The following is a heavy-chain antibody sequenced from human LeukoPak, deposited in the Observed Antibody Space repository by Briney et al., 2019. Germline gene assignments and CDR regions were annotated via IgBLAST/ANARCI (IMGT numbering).Heavy chain of an antibody. CDR3: ARSTAGNIDY. J-gene: IGHJ4*02. CDR1: GFTFSYYA. D-gene: IGHD2/OR15-2a*01. V-gene: IGHV3-23*01. Sequence: QPGGSLRLSCAASGFTFSYYAMSWVRQSPGRGLEWVSALSGSGGSTYYADSAKGRFSISRDNSKNTLFLQMNSLRAEDTAVYYCARSTAGNIDYWGQGTLVTVSS. CDR2: LSGSGGST.